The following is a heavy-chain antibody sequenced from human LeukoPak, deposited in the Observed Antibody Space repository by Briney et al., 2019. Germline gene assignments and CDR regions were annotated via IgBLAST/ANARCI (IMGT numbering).Heavy chain of an antibody. Sequence: GGSLRLSCAASRFTFSSYEMNWVRQAPGKGPEWVSYISSSGSTMYYADSVKGRFTISRDNSKNTLYLQMNSLRAEDTAVYYCAKDRYSSGWYYFDYWGQGTLVTVSS. CDR2: ISSSGSTM. CDR3: AKDRYSSGWYYFDY. J-gene: IGHJ4*02. V-gene: IGHV3-48*03. CDR1: RFTFSSYE. D-gene: IGHD6-19*01.